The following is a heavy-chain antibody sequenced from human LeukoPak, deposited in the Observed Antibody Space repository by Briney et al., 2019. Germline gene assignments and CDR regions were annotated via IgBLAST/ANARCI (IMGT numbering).Heavy chain of an antibody. CDR1: GGSISSSSYY. Sequence: SETLSLTCTVSGGSISSSSYYWGWIRQHPGKGLEWIGYIYQSGSTYYNPSLKSRATISVDTSKNQFSLKLSSVTAADTAVYYCARGIIGSFDPWGQGTLVTVSS. CDR3: ARGIIGSFDP. D-gene: IGHD3-10*01. J-gene: IGHJ5*02. V-gene: IGHV4-31*03. CDR2: IYQSGST.